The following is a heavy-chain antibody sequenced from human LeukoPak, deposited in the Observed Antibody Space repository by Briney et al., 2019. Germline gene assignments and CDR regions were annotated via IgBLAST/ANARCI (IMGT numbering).Heavy chain of an antibody. V-gene: IGHV3-30-3*01. Sequence: GGSLRLSCAASGFIFSSYAMHWVRQAPDKGLEWVALISYDGSNKYYADSLKGRFTISRDNSKNTLYLQMNSLRAEDTAVYYCAKAYYYDSSGYYACDYWGQGTLVTVSS. D-gene: IGHD3-22*01. CDR3: AKAYYYDSSGYYACDY. J-gene: IGHJ4*02. CDR1: GFIFSSYA. CDR2: ISYDGSNK.